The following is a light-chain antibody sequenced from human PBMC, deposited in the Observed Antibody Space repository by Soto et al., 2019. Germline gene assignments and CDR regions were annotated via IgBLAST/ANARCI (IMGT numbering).Light chain of an antibody. V-gene: IGKV3-11*01. Sequence: EIVLTQSPATLSLSLGKRPTLSSRPSQIINPYLFCYQQKPGQAPRLLFYDASKRATGIPDRFSGSGSGTDFIFTISSLAPEDFALYYCQQRSSWPRVFGGGTKVEIK. CDR2: DAS. CDR3: QQRSSWPRV. CDR1: QIINPY. J-gene: IGKJ4*01.